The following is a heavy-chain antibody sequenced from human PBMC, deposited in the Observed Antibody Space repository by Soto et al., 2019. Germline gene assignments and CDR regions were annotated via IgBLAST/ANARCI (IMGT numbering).Heavy chain of an antibody. V-gene: IGHV3-30-3*01. D-gene: IGHD6-13*01. CDR2: ISYDGINK. CDR3: ARARSSSWYVGYYYYGMDV. Sequence: GGSLRLSCAASGFTFSSYAMHWVRQAPGKGLEWVAVISYDGINKYYADSVKGRFTISRDNSKNTLYLQMNSLRAEDTAVYYCARARSSSWYVGYYYYGMDVWGQGTTVTVSS. CDR1: GFTFSSYA. J-gene: IGHJ6*02.